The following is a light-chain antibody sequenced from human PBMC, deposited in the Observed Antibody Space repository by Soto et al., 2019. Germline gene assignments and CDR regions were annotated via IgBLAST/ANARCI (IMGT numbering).Light chain of an antibody. Sequence: DIQMTQSPASLSAAVGERVTITCRASQSIDNYLSWYQQKPGRAPKLLIYTASRFESGVPSRFGGRGSGTDFTLTISSLHPEDFATYYCLQTYRSPLTFGGGTTVEIK. CDR2: TAS. V-gene: IGKV1-39*01. CDR1: QSIDNY. J-gene: IGKJ4*01. CDR3: LQTYRSPLT.